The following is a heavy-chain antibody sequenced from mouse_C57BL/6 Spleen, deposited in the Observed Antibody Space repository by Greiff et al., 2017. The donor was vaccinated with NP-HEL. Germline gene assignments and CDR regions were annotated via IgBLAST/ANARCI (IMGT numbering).Heavy chain of an antibody. CDR2: ISRGSSTI. Sequence: EVHLVESGGGLVKPGGSLKLSCAASGFTFSDYGMHWVRQAPEKGLEWVAYISRGSSTIYYADTVQGRFTISRDNATNTLFLQMTSLRSEDTAMYYCARQSNYLAWFAYWGQGTLVTVSA. V-gene: IGHV5-17*01. J-gene: IGHJ3*01. D-gene: IGHD2-5*01. CDR3: ARQSNYLAWFAY. CDR1: GFTFSDYG.